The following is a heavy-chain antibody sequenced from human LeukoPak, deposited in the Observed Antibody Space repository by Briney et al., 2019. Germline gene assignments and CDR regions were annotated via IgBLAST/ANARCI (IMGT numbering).Heavy chain of an antibody. D-gene: IGHD2-2*01. CDR2: IIPIFGTA. CDR1: GGTFGSYA. Sequence: SVKVSCKASGGTFGSYAISWVRQAPGQGLEWMGGIIPIFGTANYAQKFQGRVTITADESTSTAYMELSSLRSEDTAVYYCARVPAAHPYYYGMDVWGQGTTVTVSS. CDR3: ARVPAAHPYYYGMDV. J-gene: IGHJ6*02. V-gene: IGHV1-69*01.